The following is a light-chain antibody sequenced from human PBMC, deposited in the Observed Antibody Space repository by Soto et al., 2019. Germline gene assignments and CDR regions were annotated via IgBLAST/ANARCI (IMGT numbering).Light chain of an antibody. CDR3: PSYDISLSGYVV. V-gene: IGLV1-40*01. CDR2: GNS. J-gene: IGLJ2*01. CDR1: SSNIGAGYD. Sequence: QSVLTQPPSVSGAPGQRVTISCTGSSSNIGAGYDVHWYQQLPGTAPKLFIYGNSNRPSGVPDRFSGSKSGTSASLAITGLQAEDEADYYCPSYDISLSGYVVFGGGTKLTVL.